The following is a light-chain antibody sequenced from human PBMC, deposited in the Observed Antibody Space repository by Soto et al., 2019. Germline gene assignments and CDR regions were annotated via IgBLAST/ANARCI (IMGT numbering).Light chain of an antibody. CDR3: QQSCSSPRT. J-gene: IGKJ2*01. CDR2: ATS. CDR1: QSISSY. V-gene: IGKV1-39*01. Sequence: DIQMTQSPSSLSASVGDRVTITCRASQSISSYLNWYQHKPGKAPKLLIYATSNLQGGVPSRFSGSGSGTDFTLTISSLQPEDFATYYCQQSCSSPRTFGQGTKLEI.